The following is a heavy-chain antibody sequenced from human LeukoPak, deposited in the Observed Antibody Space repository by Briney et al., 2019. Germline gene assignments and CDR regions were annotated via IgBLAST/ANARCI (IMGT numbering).Heavy chain of an antibody. CDR1: GGSFSGYY. V-gene: IGHV4-34*01. Sequence: SETLSLTCVVYGGSFSGYYWSWIRQPPGKGLEWIGEINHSGSTNYNPSLKSRVTISVDTSKNQFSLKLSSVTAADTAVYYCATLGDDYGDYWGQGTLVTVSS. CDR3: ATLGDDYGDY. J-gene: IGHJ4*02. CDR2: INHSGST.